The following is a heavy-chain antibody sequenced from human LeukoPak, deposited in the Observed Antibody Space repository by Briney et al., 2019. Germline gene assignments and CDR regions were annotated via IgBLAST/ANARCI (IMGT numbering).Heavy chain of an antibody. CDR3: AKRRGYCSGGSCYAFDY. J-gene: IGHJ4*02. Sequence: GGSLRLSCAAPGFTFSSYAMSWVRQAPGKGLEWVSAISGSGGSTYYADSVKGRFTIPRDNSKNTLYLQMNSLRAEDTAVYYCAKRRGYCSGGSCYAFDYWGQGTLVTVSS. CDR2: ISGSGGST. V-gene: IGHV3-23*01. CDR1: GFTFSSYA. D-gene: IGHD2-15*01.